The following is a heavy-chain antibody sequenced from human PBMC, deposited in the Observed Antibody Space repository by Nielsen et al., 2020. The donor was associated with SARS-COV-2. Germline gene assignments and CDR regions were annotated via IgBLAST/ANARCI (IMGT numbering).Heavy chain of an antibody. CDR3: AKDGGFY. D-gene: IGHD2-15*01. CDR2: ISSDGSDV. J-gene: IGHJ4*02. Sequence: GESLKISCAASGFTFGDYWMNWVRQAPGKGLEWVAVISSDGSDVDSADSVKGRFTISRDNSKNTLFLQMDSLRGDDTAVYYCAKDGGFYWGQGTLVTVSS. CDR1: GFTFGDYW. V-gene: IGHV3-30*18.